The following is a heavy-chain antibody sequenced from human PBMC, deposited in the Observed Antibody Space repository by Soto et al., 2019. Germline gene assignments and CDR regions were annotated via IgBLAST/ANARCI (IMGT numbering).Heavy chain of an antibody. Sequence: SETLSLTCTVSGDSIGTTHSYWAWIRQSPGQGLEWIGNIHYSGSTYYMPSLRSRVTLSLDTSKNQFSLRLTAVTAEDAAVYYCARHEGNGNVWPLDYWGQGILVTVSS. V-gene: IGHV4-39*01. CDR3: ARHEGNGNVWPLDY. CDR2: IHYSGST. D-gene: IGHD2-8*01. CDR1: GDSIGTTHSY. J-gene: IGHJ4*02.